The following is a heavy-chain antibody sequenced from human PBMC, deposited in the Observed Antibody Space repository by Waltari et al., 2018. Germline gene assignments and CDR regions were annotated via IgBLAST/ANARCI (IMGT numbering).Heavy chain of an antibody. CDR3: AKETYPSGTTDILGLDN. J-gene: IGHJ4*02. V-gene: IGHV3-23*01. Sequence: DSVRGRFIVSRDNSKNTLYLQMNNLRPEDTAIYYCAKETYPSGTTDILGLDNWGQGTLVTVSS. D-gene: IGHD3-16*01.